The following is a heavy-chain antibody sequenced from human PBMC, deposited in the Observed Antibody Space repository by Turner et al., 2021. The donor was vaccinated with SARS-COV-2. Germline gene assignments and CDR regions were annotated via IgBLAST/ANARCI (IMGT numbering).Heavy chain of an antibody. V-gene: IGHV1-24*01. D-gene: IGHD2-2*01. CDR3: ATGYQLRVNWFDP. CDR1: GYTLTELS. Sequence: QVQLVQSGAEVKKPGASVKVSCKISGYTLTELSMYWVRQAPGKGLEWMGGFDPEDGETIYAHNFQGRVTMTEDTSTDTAYMELSSLRSEDTAVYVCATGYQLRVNWFDPWGQGTLVTVSS. J-gene: IGHJ5*02. CDR2: FDPEDGET.